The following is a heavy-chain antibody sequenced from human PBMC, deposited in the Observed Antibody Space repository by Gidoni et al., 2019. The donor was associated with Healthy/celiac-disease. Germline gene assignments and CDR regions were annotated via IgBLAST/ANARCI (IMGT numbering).Heavy chain of an antibody. V-gene: IGHV4-59*08. J-gene: IGHJ4*02. CDR3: AMGGSSRPDY. CDR2: IYYSGST. D-gene: IGHD3-16*01. CDR1: GGSISSYY. Sequence: QVQLQESGPGLVKPSETLSLTCTVSGGSISSYYWSWIRQPPGKGLEWIGYIYYSGSTNYNPSLKSRVTISVDTSKNQFSLKLSSVTAADTAVYYCAMGGSSRPDYWGQGTLVTVSS.